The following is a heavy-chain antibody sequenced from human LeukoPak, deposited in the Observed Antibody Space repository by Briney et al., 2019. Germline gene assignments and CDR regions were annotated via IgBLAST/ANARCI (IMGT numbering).Heavy chain of an antibody. J-gene: IGHJ5*02. D-gene: IGHD2-2*01. CDR1: GGSISSYY. V-gene: IGHV4-4*07. Sequence: SETLSLTCTVSGGSISSYYLSWIRQPAGKGLEWIGRIYTSGSTNYNPSLKSRVTISVDTSKNQFSLKLRSVTAADTAIYYCANGGYCSSSSCYPKWFDPWGQGTLVTVSS. CDR3: ANGGYCSSSSCYPKWFDP. CDR2: IYTSGST.